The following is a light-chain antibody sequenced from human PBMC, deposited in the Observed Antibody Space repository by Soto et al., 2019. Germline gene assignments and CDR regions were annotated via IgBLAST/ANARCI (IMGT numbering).Light chain of an antibody. CDR3: QQYGSSLSIT. J-gene: IGKJ5*01. CDR2: TTS. Sequence: EIVLTQSPGTLSLSPGERATLSCRASQSVNDNHLAWYQQKPGQAPRLLNYTTSNRATGIPDRFSGSGSGTDFILTISRLEPEDFAVYYCQQYGSSLSITFGQGTRLEIK. CDR1: QSVNDNH. V-gene: IGKV3-20*01.